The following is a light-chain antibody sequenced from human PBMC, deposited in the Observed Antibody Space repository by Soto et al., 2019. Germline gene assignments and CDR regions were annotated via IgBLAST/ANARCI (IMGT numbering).Light chain of an antibody. Sequence: MLTQSPDTLSLSPGERATLSCRASERVSNSYLAWYQQKFGEAPRLLLSATSKRAAGIPDRFSGSGSGTDFTLTISRVEPEDFGVYYCQQFGTSPPKTFGQGTKLEI. J-gene: IGKJ2*01. CDR3: QQFGTSPPKT. V-gene: IGKV3-20*01. CDR1: ERVSNSY. CDR2: ATS.